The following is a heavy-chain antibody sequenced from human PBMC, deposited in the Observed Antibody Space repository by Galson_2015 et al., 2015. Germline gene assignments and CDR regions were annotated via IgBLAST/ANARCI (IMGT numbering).Heavy chain of an antibody. CDR1: GGTFSSYT. V-gene: IGHV1-69*04. D-gene: IGHD4-17*01. Sequence: SVKVSCKASGGTFSSYTISWVRQAPGQGLEWMGRIIPILGIANYAQKFQGRVTITADKSTSTAYMELSSLRSEDTAVYYCARESYGDFAGYYYYGMDVWGQGTTVTVSS. CDR2: IIPILGIA. J-gene: IGHJ6*02. CDR3: ARESYGDFAGYYYYGMDV.